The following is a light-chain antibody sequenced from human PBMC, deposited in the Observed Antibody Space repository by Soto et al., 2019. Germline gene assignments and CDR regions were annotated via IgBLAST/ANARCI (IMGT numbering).Light chain of an antibody. V-gene: IGKV2-30*01. CDR1: QSLVDNDGDTY. CDR2: KVS. J-gene: IGKJ2*01. CDR3: MQGTHWYT. Sequence: DIVMTQTPLSSPVTLGQPASISCRSSQSLVDNDGDTYLSWLQQRPGQPPRPLIYKVSNRDSGVPDRFSGSGSGTDFTLKISRVEAEDVGVYYCMQGTHWYTFGQGTKLEIK.